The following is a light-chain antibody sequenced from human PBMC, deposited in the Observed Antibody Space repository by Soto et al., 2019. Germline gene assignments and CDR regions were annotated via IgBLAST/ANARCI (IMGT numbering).Light chain of an antibody. V-gene: IGKV3-20*01. CDR2: CAS. CDR3: QQYGSSPPT. CDR1: QSVNSNY. Sequence: EIVLTQSPGTLSLSPGERATLSCRASQSVNSNYLAWYRRKPGQAPSLLIYCASTRATGIPGRFSGSGSGTDFTLTITRLEPEDFAVYYCQQYGSSPPTCGEGTKVEIK. J-gene: IGKJ1*01.